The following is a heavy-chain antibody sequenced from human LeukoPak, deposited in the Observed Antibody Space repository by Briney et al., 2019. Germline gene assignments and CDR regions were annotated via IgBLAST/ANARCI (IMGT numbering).Heavy chain of an antibody. CDR3: ARGGAKGVVPAALYYFDY. CDR2: IYSGGST. D-gene: IGHD2-2*01. CDR1: GFTVSSNY. Sequence: GGSLRLSCAASGFTVSSNYMSWVRQAPGKGLEWVSVIYSGGSTYYAGSVKGRFTISRDNSKNTLYLQMNSLRAEDTAVYYCARGGAKGVVPAALYYFDYWGQGTLVTVSS. J-gene: IGHJ4*02. V-gene: IGHV3-66*02.